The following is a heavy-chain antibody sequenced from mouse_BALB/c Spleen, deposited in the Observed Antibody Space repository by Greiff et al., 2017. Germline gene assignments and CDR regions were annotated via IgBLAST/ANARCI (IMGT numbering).Heavy chain of an antibody. V-gene: IGHV1S137*01. CDR2: ISTYYGDA. J-gene: IGHJ2*01. CDR1: GYTFTDYA. D-gene: IGHD1-2*01. Sequence: VQLQQSGAELVRPGVSVKISCKGSGYTFTDYAMHWVKQSHAKSLEWIGVISTYYGDASYNQKFKGKATMTVDKSSSTAYMELARLTSDDSAIYYCAATATYAGFDYWGQGTTLTVSS. CDR3: AATATYAGFDY.